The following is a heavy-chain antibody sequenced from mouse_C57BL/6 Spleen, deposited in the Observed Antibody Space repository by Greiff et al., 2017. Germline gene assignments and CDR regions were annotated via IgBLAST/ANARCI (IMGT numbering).Heavy chain of an antibody. D-gene: IGHD1-1*01. Sequence: QVQLKQSGPGLVQPSQSLSITCTVSGFSLTSYGVHWVRQSPGKGLEWLGVIWSGGGTDYNAAFISRLSISKDNSKCQVFFKMNSLQADDTAIYYCAREALSITTLDYWGQGTTLTVSS. J-gene: IGHJ2*01. CDR1: GFSLTSYG. V-gene: IGHV2-2*01. CDR2: IWSGGGT. CDR3: AREALSITTLDY.